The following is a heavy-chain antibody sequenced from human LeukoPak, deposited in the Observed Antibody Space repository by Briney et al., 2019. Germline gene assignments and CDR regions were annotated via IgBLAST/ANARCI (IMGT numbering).Heavy chain of an antibody. V-gene: IGHV3-11*01. J-gene: IGHJ4*02. Sequence: GGSLRLSCAASGFTFSDYYMSWIRQAPGKGLEWVSYISSSGSTIYYADSVEGRFTISRDNAKNSLYLQMNSLRAEDTAVYYCAREGYYDFWSGPPSPYYFDYWGQGTLVTASS. D-gene: IGHD3-3*01. CDR2: ISSSGSTI. CDR3: AREGYYDFWSGPPSPYYFDY. CDR1: GFTFSDYY.